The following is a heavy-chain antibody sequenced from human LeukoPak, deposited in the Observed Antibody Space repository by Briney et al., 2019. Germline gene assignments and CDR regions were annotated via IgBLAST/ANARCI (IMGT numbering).Heavy chain of an antibody. D-gene: IGHD2-15*01. CDR2: INHSGST. CDR3: ARGPIVVVVAAAYYFDY. V-gene: IGHV4-34*01. CDR1: GGSFSGYY. Sequence: PSETLSLTCAVYGGSFSGYYWSWIRQPPGKGLEWIGEINHSGSTNYNPSLKSRVTISVDTSKNQFPLKLSSVTAADTAVYYCARGPIVVVVAAAYYFDYWGQGTLVTVSS. J-gene: IGHJ4*02.